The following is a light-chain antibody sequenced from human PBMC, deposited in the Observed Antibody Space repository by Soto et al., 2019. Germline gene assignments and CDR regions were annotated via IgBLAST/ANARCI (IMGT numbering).Light chain of an antibody. J-gene: IGLJ2*01. CDR1: SSDVGGYNY. CDR3: SSYTSRSHVI. V-gene: IGLV2-14*01. Sequence: QSALTQPASVSGSPGQSITISCGGTSSDVGGYNYVSWYQQHPGKAPKVMIYDVSDRPSGVSDRFSGSKSGNTASLTISGLQAEDEADYYCSSYTSRSHVIFGGGTKVTVL. CDR2: DVS.